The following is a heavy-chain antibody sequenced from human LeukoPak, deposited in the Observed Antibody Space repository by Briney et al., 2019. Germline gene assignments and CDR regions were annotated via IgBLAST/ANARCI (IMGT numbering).Heavy chain of an antibody. CDR3: ARVAYCGGDCYSDAFDI. CDR1: GGSFSGYY. CDR2: INHSGST. J-gene: IGHJ3*02. V-gene: IGHV4-34*01. Sequence: PSETLSLTCAVYGGSFSGYYWSWIRQPPGKGLEWIGEINHSGSTNYNPSLKSRVTISVDTSKNQFSLKLSSVTAADTAVYYCARVAYCGGDCYSDAFDIWGQGTMVTVSS. D-gene: IGHD2-21*02.